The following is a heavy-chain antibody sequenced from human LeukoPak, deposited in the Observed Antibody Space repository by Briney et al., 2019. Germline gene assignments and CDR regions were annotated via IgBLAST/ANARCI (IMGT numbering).Heavy chain of an antibody. CDR1: GFTVSSNY. CDR2: IYSGGST. D-gene: IGHD3-10*01. J-gene: IGHJ6*02. CDR3: ARDRDPHGMDV. Sequence: PGGSLRLSCAASGFTVSSNYTSWVRQAPGKGLEWVSVIYSGGSTYYADSVKGRFTISRDNSKNTLYLQMNSLRAEDTAVYYCARDRDPHGMDVWGQGTTVTVSS. V-gene: IGHV3-53*01.